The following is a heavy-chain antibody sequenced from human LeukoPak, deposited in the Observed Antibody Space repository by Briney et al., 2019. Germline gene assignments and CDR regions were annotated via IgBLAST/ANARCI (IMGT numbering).Heavy chain of an antibody. CDR3: ARSAGAGVYYYFYYYMDV. J-gene: IGHJ6*03. CDR2: IIPIFGTA. CDR1: GGTFSIYA. V-gene: IGHV1-69*05. Sequence: SVKVSCKASGGTFSIYAISWVRQAPRQGLEWMGGIIPIFGTANYAQKFQGRVTISTDESTSTAYMELSSLRSEDTAVYYCARSAGAGVYYYFYYYMDVWGKGTTVTVSS. D-gene: IGHD6-13*01.